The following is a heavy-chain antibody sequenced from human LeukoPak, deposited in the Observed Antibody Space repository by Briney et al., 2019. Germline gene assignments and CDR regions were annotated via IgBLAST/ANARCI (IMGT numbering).Heavy chain of an antibody. CDR2: INHSGST. Sequence: PSETLSLTCAVYGGSFSGYYWSWLRQPPGKGLEWIGEINHSGSTNYNPSLKSRVTISVDTSKNQFSLKLSFVTAADTAVYYCARGGPKSRWLLRYFDYWGQGTLVTVSS. V-gene: IGHV4-34*01. J-gene: IGHJ4*02. CDR3: ARGGPKSRWLLRYFDY. CDR1: GGSFSGYY. D-gene: IGHD3-22*01.